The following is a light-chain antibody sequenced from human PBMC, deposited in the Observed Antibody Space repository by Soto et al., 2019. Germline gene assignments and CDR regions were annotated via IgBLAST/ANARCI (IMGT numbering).Light chain of an antibody. CDR3: QQYNSWPPYT. Sequence: EIVMTQSPATLSVSPGERATLSCRASQSVSSNLAWYQQKPGQAPRLLIYGASTRATGIPARFSGSGSGTEYILTISSLQYEDFADYYCQQYNSWPPYTFGQGTNLEIK. CDR1: QSVSSN. CDR2: GAS. J-gene: IGKJ2*01. V-gene: IGKV3-15*01.